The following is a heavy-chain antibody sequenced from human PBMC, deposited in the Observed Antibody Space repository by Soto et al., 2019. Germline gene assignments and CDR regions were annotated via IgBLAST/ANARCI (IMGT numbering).Heavy chain of an antibody. D-gene: IGHD3-10*01. CDR2: INHSGST. J-gene: IGHJ6*02. CDR3: ARGGLLWFGEFYYYYYGMDV. Sequence: SETLSLTCAVYGGPFSGYYWSWIHQPPGKGLEWIGEINHSGSTNYNPSLKSRVTISVDTSKNQFSLKLSSVTAADTAVYYCARGGLLWFGEFYYYYYGMDVWGQGTTVTVSS. CDR1: GGPFSGYY. V-gene: IGHV4-34*01.